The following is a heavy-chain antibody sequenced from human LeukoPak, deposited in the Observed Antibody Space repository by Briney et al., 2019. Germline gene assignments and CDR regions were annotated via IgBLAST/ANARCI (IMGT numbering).Heavy chain of an antibody. CDR2: IYYSGST. Sequence: PSETLSLTCTVSGGSISSSSYYWSWIRQPPGKGLEWIGSIYYSGSTYYNPSLKSRVTISVDTSKNQFSLKLISVTAADTAVYYCARRLLWFGANFDPWGQGTLVTVSS. V-gene: IGHV4-39*01. CDR1: GGSISSSSYY. D-gene: IGHD3-10*01. CDR3: ARRLLWFGANFDP. J-gene: IGHJ5*02.